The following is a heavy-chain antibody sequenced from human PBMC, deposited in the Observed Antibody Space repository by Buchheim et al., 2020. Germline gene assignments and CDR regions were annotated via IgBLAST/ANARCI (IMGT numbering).Heavy chain of an antibody. Sequence: QVQLQESGPGLVKPSETLSVTCTVSGGSVTSGNFYWSWIRQPPGKGLEWIGYIYSSGSTNYHPSLKSRVSISVDTSKHQFSLKLSSVTAADTAVYYCARLRRGLYYYGSGSYSSVFDYWGQGTL. CDR1: GGSVTSGNFY. CDR3: ARLRRGLYYYGSGSYSSVFDY. V-gene: IGHV4-61*01. D-gene: IGHD3-10*01. CDR2: IYSSGST. J-gene: IGHJ4*02.